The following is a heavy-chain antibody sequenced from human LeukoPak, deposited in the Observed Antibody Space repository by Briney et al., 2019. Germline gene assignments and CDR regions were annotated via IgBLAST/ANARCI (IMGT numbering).Heavy chain of an antibody. D-gene: IGHD2-2*01. CDR2: IRSKAYGGTT. Sequence: GXSLRLSCTASGFTFGDYAMSWFRQAPGKGLEWVGFIRSKAYGGTTEYAASVKGRFTISRDDSKSIAYLQMNSLKTEDTAAYYCTSVYRKGAFDYWGQGTLVTVSS. CDR3: TSVYRKGAFDY. J-gene: IGHJ4*02. V-gene: IGHV3-49*03. CDR1: GFTFGDYA.